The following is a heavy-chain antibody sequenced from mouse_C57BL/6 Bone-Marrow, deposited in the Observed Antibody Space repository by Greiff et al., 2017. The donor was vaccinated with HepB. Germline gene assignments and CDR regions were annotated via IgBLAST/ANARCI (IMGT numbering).Heavy chain of an antibody. Sequence: EVQLVESGGGLVQPGGSLSLSCAASGFTFTDYYMSWVRQPPGKALEWLGFIRNKANGYTTEYSASVKGRFTISRDNSQSILYLQMNALGAEDSATYYCERYSYGRSPRDYAMDYWGQGTSVTVSS. CDR1: GFTFTDYY. CDR3: ERYSYGRSPRDYAMDY. D-gene: IGHD1-1*01. CDR2: IRNKANGYTT. V-gene: IGHV7-3*01. J-gene: IGHJ4*01.